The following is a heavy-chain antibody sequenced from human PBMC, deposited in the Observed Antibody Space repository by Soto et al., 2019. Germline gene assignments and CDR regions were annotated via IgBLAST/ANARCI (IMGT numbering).Heavy chain of an antibody. CDR1: GFTFSNYW. CDR3: GRGASGSYRLDY. V-gene: IGHV3-74*01. CDR2: INSDGSSI. J-gene: IGHJ4*02. D-gene: IGHD3-10*01. Sequence: EVQLVESGGGLVQPGGSLRLSCAASGFTFSNYWMHWVRQAPGKGLVWVSRINSDGSSINYADSVKGQFTISRDNANNTLYLQMSSLRAEDTAVYYCGRGASGSYRLDYWGQGTLVTVSS.